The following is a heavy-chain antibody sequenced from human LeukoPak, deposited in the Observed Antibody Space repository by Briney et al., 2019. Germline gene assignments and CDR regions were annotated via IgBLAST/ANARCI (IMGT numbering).Heavy chain of an antibody. V-gene: IGHV4-61*02. CDR1: GGSFSRVGYF. Sequence: PSETLSLTCTVSGGSFSRVGYFWSWIRQPAGKGLEWTGRIYTNGDTNYNPSLKSRVTMSVDTSTNQFSLKLSSVTAADTAVYHCARERRDDYVSFDYWGQGTLVSVSS. CDR2: IYTNGDT. D-gene: IGHD4-17*01. J-gene: IGHJ4*02. CDR3: ARERRDDYVSFDY.